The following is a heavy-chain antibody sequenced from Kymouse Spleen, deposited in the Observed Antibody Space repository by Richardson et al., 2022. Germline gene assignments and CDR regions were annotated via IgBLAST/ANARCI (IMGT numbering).Heavy chain of an antibody. CDR3: AKDTITGTTTYYGMDV. D-gene: IGHD1-20*01. Sequence: QVQLVESGGGVVQPGRSLRLSCAASGFTFSSYGMHWVRQAPGKGLEWVAVISYDGSNKYYADSVKGRFTISRDNSKNTLYLQMNSLRAEDTAVYYCAKDTITGTTTYYGMDVWGQGTTVTVSS. V-gene: IGHV3-30*18. J-gene: IGHJ6*02. CDR1: GFTFSSYG. CDR2: ISYDGSNK.